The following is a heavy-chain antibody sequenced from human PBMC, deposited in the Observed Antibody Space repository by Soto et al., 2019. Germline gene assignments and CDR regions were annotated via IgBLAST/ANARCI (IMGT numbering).Heavy chain of an antibody. D-gene: IGHD3-9*01. V-gene: IGHV3-23*01. CDR2: INAGVFTT. Sequence: TGGSLRLSCSASGLSFSTYTMNWVRLAPGKGLEWVSGINAGVFTTYYADSVKGRFTISRDNSRKVLYLQMNSLRVEDTAIYYCAKDRQPDGIWTFDYWGQGTSVTVSS. J-gene: IGHJ4*02. CDR3: AKDRQPDGIWTFDY. CDR1: GLSFSTYT.